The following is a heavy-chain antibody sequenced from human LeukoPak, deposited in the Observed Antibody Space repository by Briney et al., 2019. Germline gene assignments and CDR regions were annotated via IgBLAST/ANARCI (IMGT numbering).Heavy chain of an antibody. CDR1: GGSISSGGYY. CDR2: IYYSGST. CDR3: ARENGDYVRGPYGMDV. V-gene: IGHV4-31*03. D-gene: IGHD4-17*01. J-gene: IGHJ6*02. Sequence: KPSQTLSLTCTVSGGSISSGGYYWSWIRQHPGKGLEWIGCIYYSGSTYYNPSLKSRVTISVDTSKNQFSLKLSSVTAADTAVYYCARENGDYVRGPYGMDVWGQGTTVTVSS.